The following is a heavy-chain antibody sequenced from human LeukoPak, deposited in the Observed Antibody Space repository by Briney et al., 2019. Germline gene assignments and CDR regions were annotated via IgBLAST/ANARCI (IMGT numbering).Heavy chain of an antibody. D-gene: IGHD3-22*01. Sequence: SETLSLNCTVSGGSISSYYWSWIRQPPGKGLEWIGYIYYSGSTNYNPSLKSRVTISVDTSKNQFSLKLSSVTAADTAVYYCARVGYYYDSSGYSYDAFDIWGQGTMVTVSS. V-gene: IGHV4-59*01. CDR1: GGSISSYY. J-gene: IGHJ3*02. CDR3: ARVGYYYDSSGYSYDAFDI. CDR2: IYYSGST.